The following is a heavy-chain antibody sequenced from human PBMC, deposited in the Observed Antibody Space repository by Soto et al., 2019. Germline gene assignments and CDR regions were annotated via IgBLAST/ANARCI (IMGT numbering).Heavy chain of an antibody. J-gene: IGHJ4*02. CDR2: INPSGGST. D-gene: IGHD3-10*01. V-gene: IGHV1-46*01. Sequence: GPQVKVSCKASGYPFTSYNIHWVRQAPGQGLEWMGIINPSGGSTSYAQKFQGRVTMTRDTSTSTVYMELSSLRSEDTAVYYCARDSYYGSGSPIDYWGQGTLVTVSS. CDR3: ARDSYYGSGSPIDY. CDR1: GYPFTSYN.